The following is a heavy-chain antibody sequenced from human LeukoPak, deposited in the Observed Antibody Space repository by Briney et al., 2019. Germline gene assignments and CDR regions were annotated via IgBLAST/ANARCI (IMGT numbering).Heavy chain of an antibody. J-gene: IGHJ6*03. Sequence: PGGSLRLSCAASGFTLGSYGMSWVRQAPGKVLEWVSAISGSGGSTYYADSVKGRFTISRDNSKNTLYLQMNSLRAEDTAVYYCAKGDNYYYYYMDVWGKGTTVTISS. CDR2: ISGSGGST. CDR1: GFTLGSYG. V-gene: IGHV3-23*01. CDR3: AKGDNYYYYYMDV.